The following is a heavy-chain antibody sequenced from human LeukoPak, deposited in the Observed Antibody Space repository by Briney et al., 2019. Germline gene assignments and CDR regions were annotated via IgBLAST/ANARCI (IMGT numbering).Heavy chain of an antibody. V-gene: IGHV3-30-3*01. CDR3: ARADYDSSGYDYFDY. CDR1: GFTFSSYA. D-gene: IGHD3-22*01. Sequence: GGSLRLSCAASGFTFSSYAMHWVRQAPGKGLEWVAVISYDGSNKYYADSVKGRFTISRDNAKNSLYLQMNSLRAEDTAVYYCARADYDSSGYDYFDYWGQGTLVTVSS. J-gene: IGHJ4*02. CDR2: ISYDGSNK.